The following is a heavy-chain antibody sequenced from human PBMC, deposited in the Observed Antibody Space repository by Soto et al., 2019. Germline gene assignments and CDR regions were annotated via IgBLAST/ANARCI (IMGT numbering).Heavy chain of an antibody. J-gene: IGHJ5*02. Sequence: VQLHESGPGLVKASGTLSLTCAVSGDSISNFHWWTWLRQPPGRGLEWIGEIFHSGSTTYNPSLKSRVTISADTSTNQFSPNLTSVTAADPAVYYWARDGVEWLQSGGGWFEPWGPGILVIVSS. V-gene: IGHV4-4*02. CDR2: IFHSGST. CDR1: GDSISNFHW. D-gene: IGHD3-3*01. CDR3: ARDGVEWLQSGGGWFEP.